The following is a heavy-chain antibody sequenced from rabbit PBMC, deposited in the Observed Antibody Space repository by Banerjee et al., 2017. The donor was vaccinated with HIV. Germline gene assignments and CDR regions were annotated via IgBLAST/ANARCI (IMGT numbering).Heavy chain of an antibody. Sequence: QEQLVESGGGLVQPGGSLKLSCKASGFDFSSYGVSWVRQAPGKGLEGIGYIDTVFGSTYYASWGKNRCTSASHKAQNTRDLQRNRLKAEDTDNYIGVRDLCNSRDGGRSNLWGPGTLVTVS. CDR1: GFDFSSYG. CDR2: IDTVFGST. CDR3: VRDLCNSRDGGRSNL. V-gene: IGHV1S47*01. J-gene: IGHJ4*01. D-gene: IGHD4-1*01.